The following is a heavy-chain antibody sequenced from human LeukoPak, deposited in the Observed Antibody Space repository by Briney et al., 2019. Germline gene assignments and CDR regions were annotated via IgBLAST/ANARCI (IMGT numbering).Heavy chain of an antibody. Sequence: PSETLSLTCTVSGYSISSGYYWGWIRQPPGKGLEWIGSIYHSGSTYYNPSLKSRVTISVDTSKNQFSLKLSSVTAADTAVYYCARAVVVVPAAIRKEDFNWFDPWGQGTLVTVSP. V-gene: IGHV4-38-2*02. CDR1: GYSISSGYY. CDR2: IYHSGST. D-gene: IGHD2-2*01. J-gene: IGHJ5*02. CDR3: ARAVVVVPAAIRKEDFNWFDP.